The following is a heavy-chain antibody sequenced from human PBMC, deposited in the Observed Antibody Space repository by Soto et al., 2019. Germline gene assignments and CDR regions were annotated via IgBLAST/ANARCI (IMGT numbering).Heavy chain of an antibody. V-gene: IGHV1-58*01. CDR2: IAVGSGYT. CDR3: AADATAWQKMVPSDY. D-gene: IGHD2-8*01. CDR1: GFTFTSSA. J-gene: IGHJ4*02. Sequence: SVKVSCKACGFTFTSSAFQWVRQALGQRLEWIGWIAVGSGYTNYAQRFQDRVTLTRDMSTATTYMELSRLTSEDTAIYYCAADATAWQKMVPSDYWGQGTLVTVSS.